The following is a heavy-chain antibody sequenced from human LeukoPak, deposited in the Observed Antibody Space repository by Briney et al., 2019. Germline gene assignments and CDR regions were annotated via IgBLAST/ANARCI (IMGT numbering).Heavy chain of an antibody. D-gene: IGHD6-6*01. CDR3: ARTYSSSSHFDY. CDR2: IYTSGST. Sequence: SETLSLTCTVAGGSISSYYWSWIRQPPGKGLEWIGHIYTSGSTNYNPSLRSRVTISVDTSKNQFSLKVSSVTAADTAVYYCARTYSSSSHFDYWGQGTLVTVSS. V-gene: IGHV4-4*09. CDR1: GGSISSYY. J-gene: IGHJ4*02.